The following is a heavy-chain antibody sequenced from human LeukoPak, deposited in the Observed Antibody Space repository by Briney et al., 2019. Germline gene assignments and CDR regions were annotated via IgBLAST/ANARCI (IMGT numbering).Heavy chain of an antibody. CDR1: GFTFSGTT. J-gene: IGHJ6*02. V-gene: IGHV3-73*01. CDR2: IRSKANNYAA. D-gene: IGHD6-13*01. Sequence: GGSLRLSCAASGFTFSGTTMHWVRQASGKGLEWVGHIRSKANNYAAAYAASVQGRFIVSRDDSKNTAFLQMNSLRTEDTAVYYCARAVGWSPSSWHGVVYYYGMDVWGQGTTVTVSS. CDR3: ARAVGWSPSSWHGVVYYYGMDV.